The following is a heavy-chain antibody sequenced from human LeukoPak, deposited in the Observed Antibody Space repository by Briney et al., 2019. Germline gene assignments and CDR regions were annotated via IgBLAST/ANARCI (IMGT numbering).Heavy chain of an antibody. V-gene: IGHV3-30-3*01. CDR3: ARDPFPSYYDILTGNWFDP. Sequence: GGSLRLSCAASGFTFSSYAMHWVRQAPGKGLEWVAVISYDGSNKYYADSVKGRFTISRDNSKNTLYLRMNSLRAEDTAVYYCARDPFPSYYDILTGNWFDPWGQGTLVTVSS. J-gene: IGHJ5*02. D-gene: IGHD3-9*01. CDR1: GFTFSSYA. CDR2: ISYDGSNK.